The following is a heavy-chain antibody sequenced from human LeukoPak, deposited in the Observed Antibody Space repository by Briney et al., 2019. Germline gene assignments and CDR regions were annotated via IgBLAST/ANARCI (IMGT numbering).Heavy chain of an antibody. J-gene: IGHJ5*02. V-gene: IGHV4-59*01. CDR1: GGSISSYY. D-gene: IGHD3-9*01. Sequence: PSETLSPTCTVSGGSISSYYWSWIRQPPGKGLEWIGYIYYSGSTNYNPSLKSRVTISVDTSKNQFSLKLSSVTAADTAVYYCARVPDILTNNWFDPWGQGTLVTVSS. CDR2: IYYSGST. CDR3: ARVPDILTNNWFDP.